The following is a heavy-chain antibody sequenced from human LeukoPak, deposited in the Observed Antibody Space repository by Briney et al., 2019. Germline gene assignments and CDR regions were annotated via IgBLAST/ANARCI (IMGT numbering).Heavy chain of an antibody. CDR2: ISGGTGST. J-gene: IGHJ5*02. V-gene: IGHV3-23*01. Sequence: GGSLRLSCAASGFTFNRHSMSWVRQAPGKGLEWVSTISGGTGSTYYADSVKGRFTISRDNSQNTLYLQMDSLRADDAAVYYCAGGRYSGYPSGFDTWGQGTLVTVSS. CDR1: GFTFNRHS. CDR3: AGGRYSGYPSGFDT. D-gene: IGHD5-12*01.